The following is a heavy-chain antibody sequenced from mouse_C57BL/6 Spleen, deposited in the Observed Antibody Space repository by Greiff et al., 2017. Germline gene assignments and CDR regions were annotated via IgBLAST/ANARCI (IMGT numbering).Heavy chain of an antibody. D-gene: IGHD2-12*01. CDR3: AKSAIVYFDY. Sequence: QVQLQQSGPELVKPGASVKISCKASGYAFSSSWMNWVKQRPGKGLEWIGRIYPGDGDTNYNRKFKGKATLTADKSSSTAYMQLSSLTSEDSAVYFCAKSAIVYFDYWGQGTTLTVSS. J-gene: IGHJ2*01. CDR2: IYPGDGDT. CDR1: GYAFSSSW. V-gene: IGHV1-82*01.